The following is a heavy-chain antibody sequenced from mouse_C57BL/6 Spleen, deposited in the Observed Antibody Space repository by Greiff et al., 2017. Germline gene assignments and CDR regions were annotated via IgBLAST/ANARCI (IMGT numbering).Heavy chain of an antibody. D-gene: IGHD1-1*01. CDR1: GFNITGYY. CDR3: KDYYCSAIDY. Sequence: EVQLQQSGAELVRPGASVKLSCTASGFNITGYYMHWVKQRPEQGLEWIGRIDPEDGYTDYAQKFKGKAPMTADTSSNTAYLQLSSLTTEDTTVDYCKDYYCSAIDYWGQGTSVTVSS. CDR2: IDPEDGYT. V-gene: IGHV14-1*01. J-gene: IGHJ4*01.